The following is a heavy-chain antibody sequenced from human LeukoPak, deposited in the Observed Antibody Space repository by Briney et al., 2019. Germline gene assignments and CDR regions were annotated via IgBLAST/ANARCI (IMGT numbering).Heavy chain of an antibody. CDR1: GFTVSSNY. V-gene: IGHV3-23*01. Sequence: GGSLRLSCAASGFTVSSNYMSWVRQAPGKGLESISVISGSGDATNYADSVKGRFTISRDTSKSMLYVQMNSLRAEDTAVYYCAKSTSFYLDSWGQGTLVTVSS. CDR2: ISGSGDAT. J-gene: IGHJ4*02. CDR3: AKSTSFYLDS.